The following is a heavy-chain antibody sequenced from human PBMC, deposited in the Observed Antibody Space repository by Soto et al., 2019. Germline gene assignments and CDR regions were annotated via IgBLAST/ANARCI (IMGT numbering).Heavy chain of an antibody. CDR1: GGSITSSRNY. J-gene: IGHJ5*02. D-gene: IGHD3-3*01. Sequence: SETLSLTCSVSGGSITSSRNYWAWIRQPPGKGLEWIGTIYYGGSTYYDSSLKSRALISIHTSRNQFSLNLTSLTVADTAVYYCATMEPHDNYWSANYYIRTWGQGTQVNVSS. CDR3: ATMEPHDNYWSANYYIRT. CDR2: IYYGGST. V-gene: IGHV4-39*01.